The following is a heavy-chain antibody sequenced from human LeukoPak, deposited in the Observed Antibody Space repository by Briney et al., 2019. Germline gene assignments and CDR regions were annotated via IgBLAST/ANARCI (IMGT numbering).Heavy chain of an antibody. J-gene: IGHJ4*02. CDR1: GFTFSNYA. CDR2: ISGSGGGT. V-gene: IGHV3-23*01. D-gene: IGHD6-13*01. CDR3: APDLRGSAWSLDD. Sequence: GGSLRLSCTASGFTFSNYALGWVRQAPGKGLEWVSLISGSGGGTYFADSVKGRFTISRDNSKNTLYLQMDGLRAEDTAIYYCAPDLRGSAWSLDDWGQGTLVTISS.